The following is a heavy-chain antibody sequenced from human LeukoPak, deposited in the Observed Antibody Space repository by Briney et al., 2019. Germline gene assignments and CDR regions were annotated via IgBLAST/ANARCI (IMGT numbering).Heavy chain of an antibody. CDR2: IYTSGST. V-gene: IGHV4-4*07. CDR1: GGSISSYY. Sequence: SETLSLTCTVSGGSISSYYWSWIRQPAGKGLEWIGRIYTSGSTNYNPSLKSRVTMSVDTSKNQFSLKLSSVTAADTAVYYCATAYSSSWPRNYYYGMDVWGQGTTVTVSP. CDR3: ATAYSSSWPRNYYYGMDV. J-gene: IGHJ6*01. D-gene: IGHD6-13*01.